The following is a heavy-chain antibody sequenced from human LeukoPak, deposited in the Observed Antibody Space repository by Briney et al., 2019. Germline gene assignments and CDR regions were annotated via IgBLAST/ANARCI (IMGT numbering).Heavy chain of an antibody. D-gene: IGHD3-22*01. CDR1: GFTFSSYW. Sequence: GGSLRLSCAASGFTFSSYWMSWVHQAPGKGLEWVANIKQDGSEKYYVDSVKGRFTISRDNAKNSLYLQMNSLRAEDTAVYYCARARYYYDSSGYLAYWGQGTLVTVSS. CDR2: IKQDGSEK. J-gene: IGHJ4*02. CDR3: ARARYYYDSSGYLAY. V-gene: IGHV3-7*01.